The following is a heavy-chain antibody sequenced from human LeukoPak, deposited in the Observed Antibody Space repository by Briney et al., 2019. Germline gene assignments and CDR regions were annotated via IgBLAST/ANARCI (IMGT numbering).Heavy chain of an antibody. V-gene: IGHV3-53*01. CDR3: ARDRGGDYWYFDL. J-gene: IGHJ2*01. D-gene: IGHD6-25*01. Sequence: GGSLRLSCAASGFTVSNDFMTWVRQAPGKGLEWVSVIYSAGSTYYADSAKGRFTISRDNYKNTLYLLMKSLRAEDMAVYYCARDRGGDYWYFDLWGLGTLVTVSS. CDR1: GFTVSNDF. CDR2: IYSAGST.